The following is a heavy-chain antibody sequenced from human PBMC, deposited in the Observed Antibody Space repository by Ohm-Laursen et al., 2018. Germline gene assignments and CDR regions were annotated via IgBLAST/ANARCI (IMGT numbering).Heavy chain of an antibody. CDR3: ARDRKNGDSGYGMDV. V-gene: IGHV3-11*04. CDR2: ISSSGTTK. CDR1: GFTFSDYY. J-gene: IGHJ6*02. D-gene: IGHD4-17*01. Sequence: LRLSCAAPGFTFSDYYMSWIRQAPGKGLEWLSYISSSGTTKYYADSVKGRFTISRDNAKNTVYMQMDSLRAEDRAVYYCARDRKNGDSGYGMDVWGHGTTVTVSS.